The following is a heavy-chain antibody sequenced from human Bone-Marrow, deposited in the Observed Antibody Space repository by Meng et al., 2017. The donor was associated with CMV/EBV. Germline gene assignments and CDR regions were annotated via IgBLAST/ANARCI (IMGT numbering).Heavy chain of an antibody. J-gene: IGHJ6*02. Sequence: GGSLRLSCAASGFTFDVYAMHWVRQAPGKGLEWVSGISWNSGSIGYADSVKGRFTISRDNAKNSLYLQMNSLRAEDTAVYYCAKVHTVITIYVDYYYGMDVWGRGTTVTVSS. CDR2: ISWNSGSI. CDR3: AKVHTVITIYVDYYYGMDV. V-gene: IGHV3-9*01. D-gene: IGHD3-3*01. CDR1: GFTFDVYA.